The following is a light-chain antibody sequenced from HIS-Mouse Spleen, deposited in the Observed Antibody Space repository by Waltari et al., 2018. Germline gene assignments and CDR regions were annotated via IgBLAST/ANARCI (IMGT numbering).Light chain of an antibody. CDR1: QSVSSSY. V-gene: IGKV3-20*01. CDR3: QQYGSSPRFT. J-gene: IGKJ3*01. CDR2: GAS. Sequence: EIVLTQSPGTLSLSPGERATLSCRARQSVSSSYLAWYQQKPGQAPRRLIYGASSRATGIPDRFSGSGSGTDFTLTISRLEPEDFAVYYCQQYGSSPRFTFGPGTKVDIK.